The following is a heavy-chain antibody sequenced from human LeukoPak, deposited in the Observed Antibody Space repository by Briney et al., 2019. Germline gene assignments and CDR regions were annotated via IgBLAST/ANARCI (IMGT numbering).Heavy chain of an antibody. CDR3: AARNYYDSSGYNFDY. V-gene: IGHV4-59*06. D-gene: IGHD3-22*01. J-gene: IGHJ4*02. Sequence: PSETLSLTCTVSGGSISSYYWSWIRQPPGKGLEWIGYIYYSGSTYYNPSLKSRVTISVDTSKNQFSLKLSSVTAADTAVYYCAARNYYDSSGYNFDYWGQGTLVTVSS. CDR1: GGSISSYY. CDR2: IYYSGST.